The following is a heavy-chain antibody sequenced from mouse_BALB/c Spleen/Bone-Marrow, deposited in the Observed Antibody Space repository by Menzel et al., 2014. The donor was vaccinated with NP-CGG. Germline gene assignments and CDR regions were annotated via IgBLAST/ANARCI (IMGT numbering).Heavy chain of an antibody. Sequence: SGARLGRPGDYEKISCKDSGYTFTDYSIHWIKQSHAKSLEWIGAISTYYGDATNNQKFKGKATLTVDKSSSTAYMELARLASEDSVIYYCARGVTTGAMDYWGQGTSVTVSS. D-gene: IGHD1-1*01. CDR2: ISTYYGDA. V-gene: IGHV1-67*01. CDR1: GYTFTDYS. J-gene: IGHJ4*01. CDR3: ARGVTTGAMDY.